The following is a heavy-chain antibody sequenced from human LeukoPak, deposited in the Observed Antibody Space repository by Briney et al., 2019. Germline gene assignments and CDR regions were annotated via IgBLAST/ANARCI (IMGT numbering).Heavy chain of an antibody. V-gene: IGHV4-34*01. CDR2: INHSGST. CDR1: GGSFSGYY. Sequence: SETLSLTCAVYGGSFSGYYWSWIRQPPGKGLEWIGEINHSGSTNYNPSLKSRVTISVDTSKNQFSLKLSSVTAADTAAYYCARGSRFYGSGSYNYWGQGTLVTVSS. D-gene: IGHD3-10*01. J-gene: IGHJ4*02. CDR3: ARGSRFYGSGSYNY.